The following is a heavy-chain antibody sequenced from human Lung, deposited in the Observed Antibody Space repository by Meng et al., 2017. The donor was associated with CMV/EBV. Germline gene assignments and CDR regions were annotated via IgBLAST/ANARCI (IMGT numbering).Heavy chain of an antibody. V-gene: IGHV3-30-3*01. CDR2: ISSDGDDK. CDR1: GFTFSRSA. CDR3: ARDDTDA. J-gene: IGHJ2*01. Sequence: GGSXRLSCAASGFTFSRSAIHWIRQAPGKGLEWVAVISSDGDDKYYADSVKGRFTISRDNSKNRLYLQMNSLRVEDTAIYYCARDDTDAWGRGTLVTVDS.